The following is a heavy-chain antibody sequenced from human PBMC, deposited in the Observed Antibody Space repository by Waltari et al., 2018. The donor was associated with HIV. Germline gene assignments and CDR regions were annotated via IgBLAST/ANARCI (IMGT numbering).Heavy chain of an antibody. CDR2: IYTSGST. V-gene: IGHV4-61*02. D-gene: IGHD3-22*01. CDR1: GGSISSGSYY. J-gene: IGHJ3*02. Sequence: VQLQESGPGLVKLSQTLSLTCPVSGGSISSGSYYWSWIRQPAGKGLEWIGRIYTSGSTNYNPSLKSRVTISVDTSKNQFSLKLSSVTAADTAVYYCARDRNYYYDSSGYFFNAFDIWGQGTMVTVSS. CDR3: ARDRNYYYDSSGYFFNAFDI.